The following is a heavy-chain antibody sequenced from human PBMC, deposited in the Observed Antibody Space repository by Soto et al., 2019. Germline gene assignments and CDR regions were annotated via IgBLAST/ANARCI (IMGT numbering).Heavy chain of an antibody. J-gene: IGHJ4*02. CDR3: ASAPPAPKAPRNFDY. V-gene: IGHV1-69*13. Sequence: SVKVSCKASGGTFSSYAISWVRQAPGQGLEWMGGIIPIFGTANYAQKFQGRVTITADESTSTAYMELSSLRSEDTAVYYCASAPPAPKAPRNFDYWGQGPLVPVS. CDR1: GGTFSSYA. CDR2: IIPIFGTA.